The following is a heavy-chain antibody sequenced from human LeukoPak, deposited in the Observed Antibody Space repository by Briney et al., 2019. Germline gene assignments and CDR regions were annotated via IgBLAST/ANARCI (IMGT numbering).Heavy chain of an antibody. CDR2: IKEDGSVI. J-gene: IGHJ4*02. Sequence: PGGSLRLSCEASAFTFSSYWMSWVRQAPGKGLERVANIKEDGSVINYVDSVKGRFTISRDNAKNSLFLQMNSLRVEDTAVYYCARDRGYSSFDYWGQGTLVTVSS. V-gene: IGHV3-7*01. D-gene: IGHD4-23*01. CDR1: AFTFSSYW. CDR3: ARDRGYSSFDY.